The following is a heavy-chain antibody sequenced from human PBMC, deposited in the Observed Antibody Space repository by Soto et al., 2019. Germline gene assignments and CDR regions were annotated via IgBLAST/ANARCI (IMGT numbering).Heavy chain of an antibody. CDR1: GGTFSSYA. D-gene: IGHD6-6*01. CDR2: IIPIFGTA. CDR3: ARDTSSSSLPTYYYGMDI. Sequence: SVKVSCKASGGTFSSYAISWVRQAPGQGLEWMGGIIPIFGTANYAQKFQGRVTITADESTSTAYMELSSLRSEDTAVYYCARDTSSSSLPTYYYGMDIWGQGTTVTVSS. V-gene: IGHV1-69*13. J-gene: IGHJ6*02.